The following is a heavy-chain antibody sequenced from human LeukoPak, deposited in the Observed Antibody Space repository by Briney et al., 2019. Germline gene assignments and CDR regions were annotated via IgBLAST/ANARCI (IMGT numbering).Heavy chain of an antibody. Sequence: SETLSLTCTVSGGSLSSYYWSWIRQPPGKGLEWIGYIYYSGSTNYNPSLKSRVTISVDTSKNQFSLKLSSVTAADTAVYYCARRPIGWLAFDIWGQGTMVTVSS. CDR2: IYYSGST. D-gene: IGHD6-19*01. CDR1: GGSLSSYY. J-gene: IGHJ3*02. V-gene: IGHV4-59*08. CDR3: ARRPIGWLAFDI.